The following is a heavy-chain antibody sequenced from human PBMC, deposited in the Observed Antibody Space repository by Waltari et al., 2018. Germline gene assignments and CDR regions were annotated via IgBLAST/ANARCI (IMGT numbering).Heavy chain of an antibody. CDR2: INHSGST. V-gene: IGHV4-34*01. D-gene: IGHD3-22*01. J-gene: IGHJ4*02. CDR1: RCSFSGSY. CDR3: ARGVGRYYYDSSGYYFRGYFDY. Sequence: QVQLQQWGAGPLKPSETLSLTCSVYRCSFSGSYLSWIRQPPGQGLEGIGEINHSGSTNYNASLKSRVSISVDTSKNQCSLKLSSVTAADTAVYYCARGVGRYYYDSSGYYFRGYFDYWGQGTLVTVSS.